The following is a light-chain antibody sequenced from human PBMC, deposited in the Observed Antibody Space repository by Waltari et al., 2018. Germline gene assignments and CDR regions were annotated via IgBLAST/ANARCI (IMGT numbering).Light chain of an antibody. CDR1: SSDVGTYNL. CDR3: CSYAGGRPHVV. CDR2: EGT. V-gene: IGLV2-23*01. J-gene: IGLJ2*01. Sequence: QSALTQPASVSGSPGQSITISCTGTSSDVGTYNLVSWYQQHPGKAPKLMIYEGTKRPSGDSNRFSGSKSGNTASLTISGLQAEDEAHYYCCSYAGGRPHVVFGGGTQLTVL.